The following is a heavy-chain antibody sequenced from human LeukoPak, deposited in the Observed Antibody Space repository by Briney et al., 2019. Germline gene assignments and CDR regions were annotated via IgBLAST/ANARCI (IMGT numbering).Heavy chain of an antibody. CDR2: IIPIFGTA. V-gene: IGHV1-69*05. J-gene: IGHJ4*02. Sequence: ASVKVSCKASGGTFSSYAISWVRQAPGQGLEWMGGIIPIFGTANYAQKFQGRVTITTDESTSTAYMELSSLRSEDAAVYYCARGGLYYGSGRGKFDYWGQGTLVTVSS. CDR1: GGTFSSYA. D-gene: IGHD3-10*01. CDR3: ARGGLYYGSGRGKFDY.